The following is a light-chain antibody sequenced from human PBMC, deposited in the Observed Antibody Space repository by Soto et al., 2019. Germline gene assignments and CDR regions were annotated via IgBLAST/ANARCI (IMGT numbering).Light chain of an antibody. J-gene: IGKJ1*01. CDR2: KAS. CDR1: QSISTW. V-gene: IGKV1-5*03. Sequence: DIQMTQSPSTLSASVGDRVTITCRANQSISTWLAWYQQEPGKAPKLLIYKASHLDSGVPSRFSGRGSGTQFPLTLSSLQPDDFATYYCQQYNSYSRTFGQGTKVEIK. CDR3: QQYNSYSRT.